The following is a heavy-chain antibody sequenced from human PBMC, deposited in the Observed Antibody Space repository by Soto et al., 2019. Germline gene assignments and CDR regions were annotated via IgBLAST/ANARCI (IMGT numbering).Heavy chain of an antibody. CDR3: AKDGGYNWNDRCMDV. CDR1: GFTFGSYS. D-gene: IGHD1-1*01. J-gene: IGHJ6*02. CDR2: ITGGGDNT. Sequence: PGGSLRLSCAASGFTFGSYSMSWVRQAPGKGLEWVSAITGGGDNTYYADSVKGRFTISRDNSKNTLYLQMNSLRAEDTAVYYCAKDGGYNWNDRCMDVWGQGTTVTVSS. V-gene: IGHV3-23*01.